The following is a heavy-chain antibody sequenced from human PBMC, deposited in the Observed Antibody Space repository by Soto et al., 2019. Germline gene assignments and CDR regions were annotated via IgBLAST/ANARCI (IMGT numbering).Heavy chain of an antibody. V-gene: IGHV4-34*01. Sequence: QVQLQKWGAGLLKPSETLSLTCAVYGGSFSGYYWSWIRQPPGKGLEWIGEINQSGGTHYNPSLKSRVTISVDTSKNQFALKLSSVTATDTAVYYCARGRSITMLRGAPPDYWGQGTLVTVSS. CDR3: ARGRSITMLRGAPPDY. CDR2: INQSGGT. D-gene: IGHD3-10*01. CDR1: GGSFSGYY. J-gene: IGHJ4*02.